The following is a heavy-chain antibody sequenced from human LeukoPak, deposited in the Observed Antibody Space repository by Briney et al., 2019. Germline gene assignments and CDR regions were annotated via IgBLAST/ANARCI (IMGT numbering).Heavy chain of an antibody. CDR1: GGSISSGDYY. CDR3: ARDGGGDYYAFDI. D-gene: IGHD2-21*02. Sequence: SETLSLTCTVSGGSISSGDYYWSWIRQPPGKSLEWIGYIYYSGSTYYNPSLKSRVTISVDTSKNQFSLKLSSVTAADTAVYYCARDGGGDYYAFDIWGQGTMVTVSS. J-gene: IGHJ3*02. CDR2: IYYSGST. V-gene: IGHV4-30-4*01.